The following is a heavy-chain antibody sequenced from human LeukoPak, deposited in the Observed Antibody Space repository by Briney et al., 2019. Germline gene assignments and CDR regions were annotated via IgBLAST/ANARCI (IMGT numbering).Heavy chain of an antibody. D-gene: IGHD1-14*01. CDR2: IRYDGSNK. V-gene: IGHV3-30*02. CDR1: GFTFSSYG. J-gene: IGHJ6*02. CDR3: AKDSRKNPYYYGMDV. Sequence: PGGSLRLSCAASGFTFSSYGMHWVRQAPGKGLEWVAFIRYDGSNKYYADSVKSRFTISRDNSKNTLYLQMNSLRAEDTAVYYCAKDSRKNPYYYGMDVWGQGTTVTVSS.